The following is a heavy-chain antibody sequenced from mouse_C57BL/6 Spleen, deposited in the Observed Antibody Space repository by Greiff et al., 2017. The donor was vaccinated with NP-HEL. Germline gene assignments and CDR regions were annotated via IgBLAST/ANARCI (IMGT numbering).Heavy chain of an antibody. CDR1: GFTFSDYY. J-gene: IGHJ2*01. CDR3: ARQNWNYFDY. V-gene: IGHV5-12*01. D-gene: IGHD4-1*01. CDR2: ISNGGGST. Sequence: DVMLVESGGGLVQPGGSLKLSCAASGFTFSDYYMYWVRQTPEKRLEWVAYISNGGGSTYYPDTVKGRFTISRDNAKNTLYLQMSRLKSEDTAMYYCARQNWNYFDYWGQGTTLTVSS.